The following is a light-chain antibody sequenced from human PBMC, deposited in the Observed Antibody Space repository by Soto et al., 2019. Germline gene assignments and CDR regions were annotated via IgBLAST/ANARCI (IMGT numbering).Light chain of an antibody. CDR3: QEYNNWPRT. V-gene: IGKV3-15*01. CDR2: GAS. Sequence: EIVMTQSPATLSVSPGERATLSCRASQSVGSNLAWYQQKPGQAPRLVIHGASTRATGIPARFSGSGSGTQFTLTISSLQSEAFAVYYCQEYNNWPRTVGQGTKVEI. J-gene: IGKJ1*01. CDR1: QSVGSN.